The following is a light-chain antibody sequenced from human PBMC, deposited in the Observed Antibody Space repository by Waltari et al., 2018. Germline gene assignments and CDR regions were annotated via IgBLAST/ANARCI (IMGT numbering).Light chain of an antibody. CDR2: DTS. CDR3: QQGSVLPLT. CDR1: QSVFNY. V-gene: IGKV3-11*01. Sequence: EIVLTQSPATLSLSAGERATLPCRASQSVFNYLAWYQQKPGQAPRLLIYDTSKRATGIPARFSGSGSGTDFTLTISNLEAEDFALYFCQQGSVLPLTFGGGTKVDIK. J-gene: IGKJ4*01.